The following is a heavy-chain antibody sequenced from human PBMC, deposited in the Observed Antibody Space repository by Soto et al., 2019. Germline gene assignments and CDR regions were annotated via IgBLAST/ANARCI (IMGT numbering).Heavy chain of an antibody. Sequence: SETLSLTCTVSGDSISSTSYYWTWIRQHPEKGLEWIGYIYYCGSTYYNPSLKSRVTISVDSSKNQFSLKLSSVTVADTAVYYCARAVAGYYYGMDVWGQGTTVTVSS. V-gene: IGHV4-31*03. D-gene: IGHD6-19*01. CDR1: GDSISSTSYY. CDR3: ARAVAGYYYGMDV. J-gene: IGHJ6*02. CDR2: IYYCGST.